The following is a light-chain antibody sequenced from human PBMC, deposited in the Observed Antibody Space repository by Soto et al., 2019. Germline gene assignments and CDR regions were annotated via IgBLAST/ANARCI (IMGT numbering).Light chain of an antibody. J-gene: IGKJ1*01. Sequence: DIQMTQSPSSLSASVGDRVTITCRASQSISSYLNWYQQKPGKAPKLLINAASSLQSGVPSRFSGSGSGTDFTLTISSLQPEDFATYYCQQSYSTPQVTFGQGTKVDI. CDR3: QQSYSTPQVT. CDR2: AAS. V-gene: IGKV1-39*01. CDR1: QSISSY.